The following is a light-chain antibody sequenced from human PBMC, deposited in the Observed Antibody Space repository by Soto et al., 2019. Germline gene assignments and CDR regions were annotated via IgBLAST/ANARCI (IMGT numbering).Light chain of an antibody. CDR1: QSISSW. CDR2: DAS. CDR3: QQYNSYLIT. J-gene: IGKJ5*01. V-gene: IGKV1-5*01. Sequence: DIRMTQSPSTLSANVEDRVTITCRASQSISSWLAWYQQKPGKAPKLLIYDASSLESGVPSRFSGSGSGTEFTLTISSLQPDDFATYYCQQYNSYLITFGHGTRLEIK.